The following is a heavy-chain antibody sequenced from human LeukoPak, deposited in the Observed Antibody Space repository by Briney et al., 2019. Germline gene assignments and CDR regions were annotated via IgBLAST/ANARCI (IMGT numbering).Heavy chain of an antibody. V-gene: IGHV3-48*03. CDR3: AKSIVGATAPFDY. Sequence: PGGSLRLSCAASGFTFSSYEMNWVRQAPGKGLEWVSYISSSGSTIYYADSVKGRFTISRDNSKNTLYLQMNSLRAEDTAVYYCAKSIVGATAPFDYWGQGTLVTVSS. D-gene: IGHD1-26*01. CDR2: ISSSGSTI. CDR1: GFTFSSYE. J-gene: IGHJ4*02.